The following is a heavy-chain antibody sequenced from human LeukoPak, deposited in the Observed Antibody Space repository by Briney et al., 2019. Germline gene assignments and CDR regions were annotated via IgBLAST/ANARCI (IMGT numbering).Heavy chain of an antibody. V-gene: IGHV4-4*07. CDR2: IYTSGST. D-gene: IGHD2-8*01. CDR3: ARVYAQGYYYYYYMDV. J-gene: IGHJ6*03. Sequence: PSQTLSLTCTVSGGSISSYYWSWIRQPAGKGLEWIGRIYTSGSTNYNPSLKSRVTISVDTSKNQFSLKLSSVTAADTAVYYCARVYAQGYYYYYYMDVWGKGTTVTVSS. CDR1: GGSISSYY.